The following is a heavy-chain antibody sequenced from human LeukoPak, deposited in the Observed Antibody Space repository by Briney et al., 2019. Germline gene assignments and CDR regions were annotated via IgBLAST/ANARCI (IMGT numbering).Heavy chain of an antibody. CDR3: ARHDSFIPY. V-gene: IGHV3-23*01. CDR1: GFNFNYYA. CDR2: ISDNEGRT. J-gene: IGHJ4*02. Sequence: GGFLRLSCAASGFNFNYYAMRWVRQAPGKGLEWVSGISDNEGRTYYTDSVKGRFTISRDRTKNTVYLQMHNLRADDTAVYFCARHDSFIPYWGQGTLVTVSS. D-gene: IGHD5-18*01.